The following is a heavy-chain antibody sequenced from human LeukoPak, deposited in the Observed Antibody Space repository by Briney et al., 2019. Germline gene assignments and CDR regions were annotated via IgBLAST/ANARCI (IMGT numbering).Heavy chain of an antibody. CDR3: AREYDILPPRYFDL. CDR2: IYHSGNT. J-gene: IGHJ2*01. D-gene: IGHD3-9*01. V-gene: IGHV4-38-2*02. CDR1: GYSISSGYY. Sequence: SETLSLTYTVSGYSISSGYYWGWIRQPPGRGLEWIGSIYHSGNTYYNPSLKSRITLSVDTSKNQFSLKLSSVTAADTAVYYCAREYDILPPRYFDLWGRGTLVTVSS.